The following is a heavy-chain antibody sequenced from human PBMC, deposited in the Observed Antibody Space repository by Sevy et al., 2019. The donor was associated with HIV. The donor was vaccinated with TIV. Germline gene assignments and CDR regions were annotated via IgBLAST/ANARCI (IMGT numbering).Heavy chain of an antibody. J-gene: IGHJ4*02. D-gene: IGHD4-17*01. CDR3: AREAPYGDSSFDY. CDR1: GFTFSSYA. Sequence: GGSLRLSCAASGFTFSSYAMSWVRQAPGKGLVWVSAIIDSGGGTYYADSVKGRFTISRDNSKNTLFLQMNSLRVEDTAVYWCAREAPYGDSSFDYWGQRTLVTVSS. V-gene: IGHV3-23*01. CDR2: IIDSGGGT.